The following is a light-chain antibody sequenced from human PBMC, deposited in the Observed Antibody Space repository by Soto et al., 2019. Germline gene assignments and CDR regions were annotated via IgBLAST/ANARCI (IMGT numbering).Light chain of an antibody. CDR3: QQYNNWPPIT. CDR2: GAS. CDR1: PSVSSN. V-gene: IGKV3-15*01. J-gene: IGKJ5*01. Sequence: EIVMTQSPATLSVSPGERATLSCRASPSVSSNLAWYQQKPGQAPRLLIYGASTRATGIPARFSGSGSGTEFTLTISSLRSEDFAFYYCQQYNNWPPITFGQGTRLEIK.